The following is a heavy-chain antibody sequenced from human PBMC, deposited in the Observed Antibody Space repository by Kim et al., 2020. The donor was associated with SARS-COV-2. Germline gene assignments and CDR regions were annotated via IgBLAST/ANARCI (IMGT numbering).Heavy chain of an antibody. CDR3: MKDIFDYSSSSSPGDY. D-gene: IGHD6-6*01. J-gene: IGHJ4*02. V-gene: IGHV3-64D*06. Sequence: SVKGRFTISRDNSKNTLYLQMSSLRAEDTAVYYCMKDIFDYSSSSSPGDYWGQGTLVTVSS.